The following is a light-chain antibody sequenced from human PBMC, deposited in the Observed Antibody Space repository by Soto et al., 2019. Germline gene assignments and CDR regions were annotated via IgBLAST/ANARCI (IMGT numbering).Light chain of an antibody. CDR3: AAWDVSLNGVV. Sequence: QSVLTQPPSASGTPGQRVTISCSGSTSDIGSNTVPWYQQVPGTTPKLLIYSNNQRPSGGPDRFSGSKSGPSASLAISGLQSEDEADYYCAAWDVSLNGVVFGGGTKLTVL. V-gene: IGLV1-44*01. CDR1: TSDIGSNT. J-gene: IGLJ2*01. CDR2: SNN.